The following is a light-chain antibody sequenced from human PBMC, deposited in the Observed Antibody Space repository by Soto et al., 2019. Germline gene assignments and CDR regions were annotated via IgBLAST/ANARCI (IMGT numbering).Light chain of an antibody. Sequence: DTQMTQSPSSLSASVGDRISITCRASQTVSTYLNWYQQKPGKAPTLLISATSTLQSGVPSRFSGSGSGTEFTLTITSLQPEDFATYYCQQTYSTPWTFGQGTKVDIK. V-gene: IGKV1-39*01. CDR1: QTVSTY. J-gene: IGKJ1*01. CDR2: ATS. CDR3: QQTYSTPWT.